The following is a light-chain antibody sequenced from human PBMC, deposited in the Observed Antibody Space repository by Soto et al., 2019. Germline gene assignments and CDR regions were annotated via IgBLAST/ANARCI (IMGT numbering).Light chain of an antibody. CDR1: QRVSSTY. CDR2: GAS. J-gene: IGKJ1*01. V-gene: IGKV3-20*01. Sequence: EIVMTQSPGTLSVSPGERATLSCRASQRVSSTYLAWYQQKPGQAPRLLIYGASSRATGIPDRFSGSGSGTDFTLTISRLEPEDFAVYYCQQYGSSPRTFGQGTKGDIK. CDR3: QQYGSSPRT.